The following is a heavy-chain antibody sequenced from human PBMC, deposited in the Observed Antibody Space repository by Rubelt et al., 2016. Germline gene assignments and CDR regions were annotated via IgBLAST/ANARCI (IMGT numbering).Heavy chain of an antibody. CDR3: ARGRFLEWLPPDY. V-gene: IGHV4-39*01. D-gene: IGHD3-3*01. CDR1: GGSIGSSSYY. J-gene: IGHJ4*02. Sequence: QLQLQESGPGLVKPSETLSLTCTVSGGSIGSSSYYWGWIRQPPGKGLEWIGSIYYSGSTYYNPSLKSRVTISVDTSKNQFSLKLSSVTAADTAVYYCARGRFLEWLPPDYWGQGTLVTVSS. CDR2: IYYSGST.